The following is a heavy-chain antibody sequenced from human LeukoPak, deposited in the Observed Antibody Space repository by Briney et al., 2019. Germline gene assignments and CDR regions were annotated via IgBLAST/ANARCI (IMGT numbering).Heavy chain of an antibody. CDR2: ISAYNGNT. Sequence: GASVKVSCKASGYTFTSYGISWVRQAPGQGLEWMGCISAYNGNTNYAQKLQGRVTMTTDTSTSTAYMELRSLRSDDTAVYYCARVAGSGSYYGIYYYYMDVWGKGTTVTVSS. V-gene: IGHV1-18*01. CDR1: GYTFTSYG. J-gene: IGHJ6*03. D-gene: IGHD1-26*01. CDR3: ARVAGSGSYYGIYYYYMDV.